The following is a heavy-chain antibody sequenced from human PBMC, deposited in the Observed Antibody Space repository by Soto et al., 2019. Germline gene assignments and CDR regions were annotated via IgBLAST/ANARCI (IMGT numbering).Heavy chain of an antibody. Sequence: SETLSLTCTVSGGSISSYYWSWIRQPPGKGLEWIGYIYYSGSTNYNPSLKSRVTISVDTSKNQFSLKLSSVTAADTAVYYCAREDFRRRHYYDSSGSYFDYWGQGTLVTVSS. D-gene: IGHD3-22*01. J-gene: IGHJ4*02. CDR3: AREDFRRRHYYDSSGSYFDY. CDR1: GGSISSYY. V-gene: IGHV4-59*01. CDR2: IYYSGST.